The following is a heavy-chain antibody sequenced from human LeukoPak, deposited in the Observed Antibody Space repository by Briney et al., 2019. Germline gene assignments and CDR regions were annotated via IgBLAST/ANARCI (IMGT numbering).Heavy chain of an antibody. CDR2: INHSGST. D-gene: IGHD3-22*01. CDR3: ARGSFRYYYDSSGPLYYFDY. J-gene: IGHJ4*02. CDR1: GGSFSAYY. Sequence: SETLSLTCAVYGGSFSAYYWTWIRQPPGKGLEWIGEINHSGSTNYNPSLKSRVTISVDTSKNQFSLKLSSVTAADTAVYYCARGSFRYYYDSSGPLYYFDYWGQGTLVTVSS. V-gene: IGHV4-34*01.